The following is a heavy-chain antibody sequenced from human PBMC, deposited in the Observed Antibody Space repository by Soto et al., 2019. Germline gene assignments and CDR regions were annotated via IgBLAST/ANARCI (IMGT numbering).Heavy chain of an antibody. D-gene: IGHD6-19*01. CDR3: ARDNSGSSGWQHDAFDI. CDR2: IYSGGST. J-gene: IGHJ3*02. CDR1: GFTVSSNY. Sequence: GGSLRLSCAASGFTVSSNYMSWVRQAPGKGLEWVSVIYSGGSTYYADSVKGRFTISRDNSKNTLYLQMNSLRAEDTAVYYCARDNSGSSGWQHDAFDIWGQGTMVT. V-gene: IGHV3-66*01.